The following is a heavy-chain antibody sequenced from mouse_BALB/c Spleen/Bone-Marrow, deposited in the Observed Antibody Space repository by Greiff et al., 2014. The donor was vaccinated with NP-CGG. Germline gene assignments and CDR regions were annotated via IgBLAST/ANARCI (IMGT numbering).Heavy chain of an antibody. V-gene: IGHV3-2*02. J-gene: IGHJ3*01. D-gene: IGHD1-1*01. CDR3: ARTHYYGSSYPY. CDR1: GYSITSDYA. Sequence: VQLKASGPGLVKPSQSLSLICTVTGYSITSDYAWNWIRQFPGNKLEWMGYISYSGNTRYNPSLKSRISISRDTSKNQFFLQLNSVTTEDTATYYCARTHYYGSSYPYWGQGTLVTVSA. CDR2: ISYSGNT.